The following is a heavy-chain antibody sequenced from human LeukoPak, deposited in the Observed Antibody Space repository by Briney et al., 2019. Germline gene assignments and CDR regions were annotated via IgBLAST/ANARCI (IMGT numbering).Heavy chain of an antibody. CDR1: GLTASSNH. Sequence: PGGSLRLSCAASGLTASSNHMNWVRQAPGKGLEWVSVIYSGGSTYYPDSVTGRFTISRDNSKNTLYLQMNSLRAEDTAVYYCEALSDYWGQGTLVTVSS. CDR2: IYSGGST. D-gene: IGHD3-3*02. J-gene: IGHJ4*02. V-gene: IGHV3-53*01. CDR3: EALSDY.